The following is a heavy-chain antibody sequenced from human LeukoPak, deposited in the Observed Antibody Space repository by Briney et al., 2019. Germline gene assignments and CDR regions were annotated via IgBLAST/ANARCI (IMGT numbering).Heavy chain of an antibody. V-gene: IGHV1-18*01. Sequence: ASVKVSCKASGYTFTSYGISWVRQAPGQGLEWMGWISAYNGNTNYAQKLQGRVTMTTDTSTSTAYMELRSLRSDDTAVCCCARTTIFGVVIRGAFDIWGQGTMVTVSP. CDR2: ISAYNGNT. CDR1: GYTFTSYG. CDR3: ARTTIFGVVIRGAFDI. J-gene: IGHJ3*02. D-gene: IGHD3-3*01.